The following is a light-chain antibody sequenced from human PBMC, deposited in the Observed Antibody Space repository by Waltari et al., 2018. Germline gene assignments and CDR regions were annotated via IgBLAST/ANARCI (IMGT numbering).Light chain of an antibody. Sequence: QSALTQPPSASGSPGQSVTLSCTGSSSDVGAYNFVSWYQQHPGKAPKLIIYGVNKRPAAVPDRFSGSKSGNTASLTVSGLQAEDEADYYCNSFARSTGSDSWVFGGGTKLTVL. CDR3: NSFARSTGSDSWV. CDR1: SSDVGAYNF. V-gene: IGLV2-8*01. CDR2: GVN. J-gene: IGLJ3*02.